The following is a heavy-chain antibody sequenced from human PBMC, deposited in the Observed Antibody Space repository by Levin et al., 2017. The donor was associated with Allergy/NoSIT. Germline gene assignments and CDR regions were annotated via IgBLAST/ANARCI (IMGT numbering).Heavy chain of an antibody. CDR1: GFSLSNAW. CDR3: ATQFQW. V-gene: IGHV3-15*01. J-gene: IGHJ4*02. Sequence: RAGGFLRLSCAASGFSLSNAWMNWVRQAPGKGLEWIGRITSKPDGAATDYAAPLKARFTISRDDSTNTLYLHMNSLTVEDTAVYFCATQFQWWGQGTLVTVSS. D-gene: IGHD6-19*01. CDR2: ITSKPDGAAT.